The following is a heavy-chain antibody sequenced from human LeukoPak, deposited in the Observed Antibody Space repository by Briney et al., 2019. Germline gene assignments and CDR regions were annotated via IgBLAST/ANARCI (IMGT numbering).Heavy chain of an antibody. CDR2: IKQDGSEK. Sequence: PGGSLRLSCAASGFTFSTYWMSWVRQAPGKGLEWVANIKQDGSEKYYVDSVKGRFTISRDNAKNSLYLQMNSLRAEGTAVYYCATYFTNFWSGYYPSYWGQGTLVTVSS. D-gene: IGHD3-3*01. J-gene: IGHJ4*02. CDR3: ATYFTNFWSGYYPSY. CDR1: GFTFSTYW. V-gene: IGHV3-7*05.